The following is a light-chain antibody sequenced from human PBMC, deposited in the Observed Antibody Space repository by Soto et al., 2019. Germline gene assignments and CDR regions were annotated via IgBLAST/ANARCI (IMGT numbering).Light chain of an antibody. CDR1: KLGNRY. Sequence: SYELTQPPSVSVSPGQTANITCSADKLGNRYVCWYQQKPGQSPVLVIYQDNKRPSGIPERFSGSNSGNTATLTISGTQAMDEAYYFCQAWDTYTIVFGGGTKVTVL. J-gene: IGLJ2*01. CDR3: QAWDTYTIV. V-gene: IGLV3-1*01. CDR2: QDN.